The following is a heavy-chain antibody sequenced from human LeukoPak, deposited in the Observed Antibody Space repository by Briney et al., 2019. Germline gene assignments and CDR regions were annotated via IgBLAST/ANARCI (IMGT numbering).Heavy chain of an antibody. Sequence: SETLSLTCTVSGGSIRSSYYYWGWIRQPPGKGLEWIGYISYSGSTNYNPSLKSRVTISVDMSKNQFSLKLSSVTAADTAVYYCARVPNYYDSSGYRRNIYFDYWGQGTLVTVSS. CDR3: ARVPNYYDSSGYRRNIYFDY. V-gene: IGHV4-61*05. CDR2: ISYSGST. D-gene: IGHD3-22*01. CDR1: GGSIRSSYYY. J-gene: IGHJ4*02.